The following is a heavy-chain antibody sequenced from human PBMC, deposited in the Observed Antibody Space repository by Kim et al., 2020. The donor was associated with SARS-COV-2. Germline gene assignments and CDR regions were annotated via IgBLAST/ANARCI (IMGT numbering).Heavy chain of an antibody. J-gene: IGHJ6*02. CDR2: ISGSGGST. CDR1: GFTFSSYA. CDR3: AKGVSRITIFGVVTRGGIDV. D-gene: IGHD3-3*01. V-gene: IGHV3-23*01. Sequence: GGSLRLSCAASGFTFSSYAMSWVRQAPGKGLEWVSAISGSGGSTYYADSVKGRFTISRDNSKNTLYLQMNSLRAEDTAVYYCAKGVSRITIFGVVTRGGIDVWGQGTTVTVSS.